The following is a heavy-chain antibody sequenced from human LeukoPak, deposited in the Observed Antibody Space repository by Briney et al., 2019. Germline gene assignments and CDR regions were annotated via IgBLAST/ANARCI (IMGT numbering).Heavy chain of an antibody. CDR1: GYTFTGYY. V-gene: IGHV1-18*04. Sequence: ASVKVSCKASGYTFTGYYMHWVRQAPGQGLEWMGWISAYNGNTNYAQKLQGRVTMTTDTSTSTAYMELRSLRSDDTAVYYCARVEYSYGDDAFDIWGQGTMVTVSS. CDR3: ARVEYSYGDDAFDI. J-gene: IGHJ3*02. D-gene: IGHD5-18*01. CDR2: ISAYNGNT.